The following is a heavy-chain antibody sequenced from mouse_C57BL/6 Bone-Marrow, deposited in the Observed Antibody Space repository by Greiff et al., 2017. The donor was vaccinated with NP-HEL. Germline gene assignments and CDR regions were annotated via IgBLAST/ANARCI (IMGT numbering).Heavy chain of an antibody. Sequence: QVQLQQPGAELVKPGASVKLSCKASGYTFTSYWMQWVKQRPGQGLEWIGEIDPSDSYTNYYQKFKGKATLTVDTSSSTAYMQLSSLTSEDSAVYYCARELTGTQAWFAYWGQGTLVTVSA. V-gene: IGHV1-50*01. CDR2: IDPSDSYT. J-gene: IGHJ3*01. CDR3: ARELTGTQAWFAY. CDR1: GYTFTSYW. D-gene: IGHD4-1*01.